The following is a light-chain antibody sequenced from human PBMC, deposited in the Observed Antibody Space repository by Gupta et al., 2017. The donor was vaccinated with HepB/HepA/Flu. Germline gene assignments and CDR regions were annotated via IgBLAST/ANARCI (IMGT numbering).Light chain of an antibody. V-gene: IGLV1-40*01. Sequence: SVLTQPPSVSEATGQRVNISCAGGSSNIGANYDVHWYQQLPGTAPKLLIYGKNYRPSGVPDRFSASKSGTSASLAITGLQAEDEADHYCQSYDSRLRGSVFGGGTKLTVL. CDR3: QSYDSRLRGSV. CDR1: SSNIGANYD. CDR2: GKN. J-gene: IGLJ2*01.